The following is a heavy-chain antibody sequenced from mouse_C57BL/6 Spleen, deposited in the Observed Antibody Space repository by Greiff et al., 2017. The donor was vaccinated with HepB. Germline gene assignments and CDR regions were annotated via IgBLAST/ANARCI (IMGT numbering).Heavy chain of an antibody. CDR1: GFSLTSYG. V-gene: IGHV2-2*01. J-gene: IGHJ4*01. Sequence: QVQLQQSGPGLVQPSQSLSITCTVSGFSLTSYGVHWVRQSPGKGLEWLGVIWSGGSTDYNAAFISRLSISKDNSKSQVFCKMNSLQADDTAIYYCARGSYYYAMDYWGQGTSVTVSS. CDR2: IWSGGST. CDR3: ARGSYYYAMDY.